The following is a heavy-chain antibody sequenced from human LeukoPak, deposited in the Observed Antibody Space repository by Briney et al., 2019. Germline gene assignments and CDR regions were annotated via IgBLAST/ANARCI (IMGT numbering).Heavy chain of an antibody. CDR2: ISWNSGRI. D-gene: IGHD3-22*01. Sequence: GGSLRLSCAASGFTFSDYAMHWVRQAPGKGLEWVSGISWNSGRIGYAGSVKGRFTVSRDNAKNSLYLQVNSLRAEDTALYYCAKDISRYYDSSGYYYAGLDYWGQGTLVTISS. J-gene: IGHJ4*02. CDR3: AKDISRYYDSSGYYYAGLDY. CDR1: GFTFSDYA. V-gene: IGHV3-9*01.